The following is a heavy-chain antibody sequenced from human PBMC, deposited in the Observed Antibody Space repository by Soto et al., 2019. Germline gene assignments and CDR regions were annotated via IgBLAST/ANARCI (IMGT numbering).Heavy chain of an antibody. CDR2: IYYSGAT. D-gene: IGHD5-12*01. CDR3: ARDRGRGFYTGLDY. Sequence: TLSLTCNVSGGSVTSGTYYWSWIRQTPGKELEWIGYIYYSGATNYNPSLRSRVTISADTSKNQLSLKLKSVTAADTATYYCARDRGRGFYTGLDYWGQGILVTVSS. CDR1: GGSVTSGTYY. J-gene: IGHJ4*02. V-gene: IGHV4-61*01.